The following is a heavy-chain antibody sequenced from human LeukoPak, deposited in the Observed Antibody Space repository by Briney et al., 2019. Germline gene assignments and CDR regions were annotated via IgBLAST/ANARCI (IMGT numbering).Heavy chain of an antibody. J-gene: IGHJ4*02. CDR2: IYYSGST. D-gene: IGHD5-18*01. Sequence: KPSETLSFTCTVSGGSISSSSYYWGWIRQPPGKGLEWIGSIYYSGSTYYNPSLKSRVTISVDTSKTQFSLKLSSVTAADTAVYYCARTWIPVPFDYWGQGTLVTVSS. CDR1: GGSISSSSYY. V-gene: IGHV4-39*01. CDR3: ARTWIPVPFDY.